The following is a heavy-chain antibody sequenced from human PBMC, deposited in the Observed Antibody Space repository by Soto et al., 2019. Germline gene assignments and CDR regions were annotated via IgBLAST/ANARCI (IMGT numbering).Heavy chain of an antibody. CDR2: IFSNDEK. Sequence: QVTLKESGPVLVKPTETLTLTCTVSGFSLSNARMGVSWIRQPPGKALEWLAHIFSNDEKSYSTSLKSRLTIPKDTPKSQVVLTMTNLNPLDTATYYCARIHFEYQLLLGWFDPCGQGTLVTVSS. J-gene: IGHJ5*02. CDR3: ARIHFEYQLLLGWFDP. CDR1: GFSLSNARMG. D-gene: IGHD2-2*01. V-gene: IGHV2-26*01.